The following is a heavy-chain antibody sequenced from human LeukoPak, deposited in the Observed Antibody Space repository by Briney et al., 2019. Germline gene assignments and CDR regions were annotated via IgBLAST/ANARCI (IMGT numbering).Heavy chain of an antibody. D-gene: IGHD1-20*01. Sequence: GASVKVSCKVSGYTLTELSMHWVRQAPGKGLEWMGGFDPEDGETIYAQKFQGRVTMTEDTSTDTAYMELSSLRSEDTAVYYCATYNWNDGGVVTFDPWGQGTLVTVSS. CDR2: FDPEDGET. J-gene: IGHJ5*02. CDR1: GYTLTELS. V-gene: IGHV1-24*01. CDR3: ATYNWNDGGVVTFDP.